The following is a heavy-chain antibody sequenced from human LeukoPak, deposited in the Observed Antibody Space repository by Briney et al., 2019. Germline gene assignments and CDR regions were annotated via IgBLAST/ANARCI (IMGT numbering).Heavy chain of an antibody. CDR1: GGSFSGYY. CDR3: ARSIAVPMNWFDP. Sequence: SETLSLTCAVYGGSFSGYYWSWIRQPPGKGLEWIGEINHSGSTNYNPFLKSRVTISVDTSKNQFSLKLSSVTAADTAVYYCARSIAVPMNWFDPWGQGTLVTVSS. CDR2: INHSGST. D-gene: IGHD6-19*01. J-gene: IGHJ5*02. V-gene: IGHV4-34*01.